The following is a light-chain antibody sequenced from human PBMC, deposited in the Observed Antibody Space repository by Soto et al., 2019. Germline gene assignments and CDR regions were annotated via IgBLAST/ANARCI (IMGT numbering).Light chain of an antibody. Sequence: EIVVTQSPGTLSLSPGERATLSCWASQSVSSNYLAWYQQKPGQAPRLLIYGASSRASDIPDRFSGSGSGTDFTLIISRLEPEDFAMYYCQQYGSTPFTFGPGTKVDVK. CDR2: GAS. CDR1: QSVSSNY. J-gene: IGKJ3*01. CDR3: QQYGSTPFT. V-gene: IGKV3-20*01.